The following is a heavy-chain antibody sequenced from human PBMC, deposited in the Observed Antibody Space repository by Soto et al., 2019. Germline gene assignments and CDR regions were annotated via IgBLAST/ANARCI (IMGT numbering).Heavy chain of an antibody. CDR1: GGPVSSYT. CDR3: AGDSGKSDYAFDF. Sequence: QVQLVQSGAEVKKPGSSVKVSCKASGGPVSSYTLNWVRQAPGQGLEWMGRIIPLLGRATYSGKFQGRVTITANKSTSTAYMDLSSLRSEDTAVYFCAGDSGKSDYAFDFWGQGTLVTVSS. V-gene: IGHV1-69*08. J-gene: IGHJ4*02. CDR2: IIPLLGRA. D-gene: IGHD4-17*01.